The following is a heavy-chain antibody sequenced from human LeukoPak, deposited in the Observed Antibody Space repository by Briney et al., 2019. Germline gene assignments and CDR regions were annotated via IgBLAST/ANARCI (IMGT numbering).Heavy chain of an antibody. CDR2: IYTSGST. CDR3: AREGIVVVLFDY. V-gene: IGHV4-61*02. J-gene: IGHJ4*02. D-gene: IGHD3-22*01. Sequence: PSQTLSLTCTVSGGSISSGSYYWSWIRQPAGKGLEWIGRIYTSGSTNYNPSLKSRVTLSVDTSKNQFSLKLSSVTAADTAVYYCAREGIVVVLFDYWGQGTLVTVSS. CDR1: GGSISSGSYY.